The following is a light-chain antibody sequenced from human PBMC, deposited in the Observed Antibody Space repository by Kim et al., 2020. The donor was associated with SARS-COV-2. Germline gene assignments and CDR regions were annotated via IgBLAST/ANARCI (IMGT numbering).Light chain of an antibody. V-gene: IGLV4-60*03. CDR1: SGHSSYI. Sequence: QPVLTQSSSASASLGSSVKLTCTLSSGHSSYIIAWHQQQPGKAPRYLMKLEGSGSYNKGSGVPDRFSGSSSGADRYLSISNLQSEDEADYYCENSEVFGGGTQLTVL. CDR2: LEGSGSY. CDR3: ENSEV. J-gene: IGLJ3*02.